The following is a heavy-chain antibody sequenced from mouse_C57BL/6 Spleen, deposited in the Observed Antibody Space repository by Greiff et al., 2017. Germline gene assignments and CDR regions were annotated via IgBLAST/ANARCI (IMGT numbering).Heavy chain of an antibody. Sequence: VQLQQPGTELVKPGASVKLSCKASGYTFTSYWMHWVKQRPGQGLEWIGNINPSNGGTNYNEKFKSKATLTVDKSSSTAYMQLSSLTSEDSAVYYCARGGFYYYGSPWFGVWGTGTTVTVSS. CDR3: ARGGFYYYGSPWFGV. V-gene: IGHV1-53*01. J-gene: IGHJ1*03. D-gene: IGHD1-1*01. CDR2: INPSNGGT. CDR1: GYTFTSYW.